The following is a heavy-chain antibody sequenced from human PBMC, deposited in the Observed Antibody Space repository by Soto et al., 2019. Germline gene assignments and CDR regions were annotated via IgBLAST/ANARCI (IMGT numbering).Heavy chain of an antibody. CDR2: ISGSGGSA. V-gene: IGHV3-23*01. Sequence: EVQLLESGGGLVGPGGSLRLSCAASGFTFSNYAMNWVRQAPGKGLECVSVISGSGGSAHYADSVQGRFTISRDNSKNTLYMQMNSLRDEDTAIYYCVREGSGWNSRGSFDFWGRGTMVTVTS. CDR1: GFTFSNYA. CDR3: VREGSGWNSRGSFDF. D-gene: IGHD6-19*01. J-gene: IGHJ3*01.